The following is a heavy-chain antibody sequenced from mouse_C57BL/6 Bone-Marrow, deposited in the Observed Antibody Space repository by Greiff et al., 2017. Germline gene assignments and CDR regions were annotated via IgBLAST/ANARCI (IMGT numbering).Heavy chain of an antibody. V-gene: IGHV1-62-2*01. J-gene: IGHJ2*01. CDR1: GYIFTEYT. CDR2: FYPGSGSI. D-gene: IGHD2-4*01. Sequence: VQLQQSGAELVKPGASVKLSCKASGYIFTEYTIHWVKQRSGQGLEWIGWFYPGSGSIKYNERFKDKATLTADKSSNTGDMERSRLTSEDSAVYFCARHERYYDYEGYFDYWGQGTTLTVSS. CDR3: ARHERYYDYEGYFDY.